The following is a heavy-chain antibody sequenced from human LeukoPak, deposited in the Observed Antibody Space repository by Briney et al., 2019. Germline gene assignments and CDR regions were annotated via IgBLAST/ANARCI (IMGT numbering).Heavy chain of an antibody. CDR2: IFPGDPRT. J-gene: IGHJ5*02. CDR3: ACRDLTSTWSYP. CDR1: GYSFTSYW. V-gene: IGHV5-51*02. D-gene: IGHD2-2*01. Sequence: GESLKISCKGIGYSFTSYWTGWVRQMPGKGLEWMGVIFPGDPRTRYNPSFQGQVTISVGKSISTAYLQWVSLKASDTAMYYCACRDLTSTWSYPWGQGTLVTVSS.